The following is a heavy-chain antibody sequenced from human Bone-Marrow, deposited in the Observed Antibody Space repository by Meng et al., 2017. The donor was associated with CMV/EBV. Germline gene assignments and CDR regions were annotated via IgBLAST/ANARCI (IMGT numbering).Heavy chain of an antibody. CDR1: GFTFSSYW. V-gene: IGHV3-7*01. D-gene: IGHD5-24*01. CDR2: IKQDGSEK. J-gene: IGHJ4*02. CDR3: ARDNEGDGYNYVFRAMDY. Sequence: GESLKISCAASGFTFSSYWMSWVRQAPGKGLEWVANIKQDGSEKYYVDSVKGRFTISRDNAKNSLYLQMNSLRAEDTAVYYCARDNEGDGYNYVFRAMDYWDQGTLVTVSS.